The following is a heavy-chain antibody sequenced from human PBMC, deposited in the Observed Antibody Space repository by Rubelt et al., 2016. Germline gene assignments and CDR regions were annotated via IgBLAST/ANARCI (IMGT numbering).Heavy chain of an antibody. J-gene: IGHJ5*02. CDR1: GGSISTYY. Sequence: QVQLQESGPGLVKPSETLSLTCSVSGGSISTYYWTWIRQPPGKGLEWIAYMFYSGNTNYNPSLKSRVTISVDTSKNQFSMRVISGTAADTAVYYWARYLRVAARGFDPWGQGTLVIVSS. CDR3: ARYLRVAARGFDP. V-gene: IGHV4-59*01. CDR2: MFYSGNT. D-gene: IGHD6-6*01.